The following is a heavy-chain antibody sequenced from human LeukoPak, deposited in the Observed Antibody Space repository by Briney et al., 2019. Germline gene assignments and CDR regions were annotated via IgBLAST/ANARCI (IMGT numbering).Heavy chain of an antibody. D-gene: IGHD1/OR15-1a*01. CDR2: IYYNGYT. CDR1: GGSIGTYY. Sequence: SETLSLTCTVSGGSIGTYYWSWIRQPPGKGLEWIGYIYYNGYTDYNPSLKSRVTISVHTSKNQLSLKLSSVTAADTAVYYCARDRHWTNDWVFDYWGQGTLVTVSS. J-gene: IGHJ4*02. V-gene: IGHV4-59*01. CDR3: ARDRHWTNDWVFDY.